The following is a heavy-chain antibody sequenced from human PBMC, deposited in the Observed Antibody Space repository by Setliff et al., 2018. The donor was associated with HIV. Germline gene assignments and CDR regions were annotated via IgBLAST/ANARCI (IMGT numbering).Heavy chain of an antibody. CDR2: INAGNGDT. V-gene: IGHV1-3*01. D-gene: IGHD6-13*01. J-gene: IGHJ3*02. Sequence: ASVKVSCKASGYTFTTYAIHWVRQAPGQRLEWMGWINAGNGDTKYSQKFQGRVTITTDESTSTAYMELNSLRSEDTAVYYCAKFRVAAAGTGAFDIWGQGTMVTVSS. CDR1: GYTFTTYA. CDR3: AKFRVAAAGTGAFDI.